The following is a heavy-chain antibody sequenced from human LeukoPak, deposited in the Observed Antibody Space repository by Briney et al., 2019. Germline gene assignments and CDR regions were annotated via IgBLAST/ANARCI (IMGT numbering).Heavy chain of an antibody. CDR1: GYSISSGYY. D-gene: IGHD3-10*01. J-gene: IGHJ4*02. V-gene: IGHV4-38-2*02. Sequence: PSETLSLTCTVSGYSISSGYYWGWIRQPPGKGLEWIGSIYHSGYTYYNPSLKSRVTISVDTSKNQLSLKLTSVTAADTAVYYCTKGRGIWGQGTLVTVSS. CDR3: TKGRGI. CDR2: IYHSGYT.